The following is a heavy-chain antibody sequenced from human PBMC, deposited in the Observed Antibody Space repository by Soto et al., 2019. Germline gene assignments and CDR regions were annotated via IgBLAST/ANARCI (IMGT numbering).Heavy chain of an antibody. D-gene: IGHD3-3*01. Sequence: QVPLVQSGAEVKKPGASVKVSCKASGYTFTSYGINWVRQATGQGLEWMGWMDPKNGNTVYAQKFQGRVTMTRNTSISTAYMELSSLRFEDTAVYYCARGIPYDYWSGYPRGWFDPWGQGTLVTVSS. V-gene: IGHV1-8*01. CDR3: ARGIPYDYWSGYPRGWFDP. CDR2: MDPKNGNT. J-gene: IGHJ5*02. CDR1: GYTFTSYG.